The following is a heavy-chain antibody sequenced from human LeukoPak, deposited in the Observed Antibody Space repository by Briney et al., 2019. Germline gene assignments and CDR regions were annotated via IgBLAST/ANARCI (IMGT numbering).Heavy chain of an antibody. J-gene: IGHJ5*02. V-gene: IGHV4-39*07. CDR3: ARFSSSTSTPFGP. CDR2: IYHSGST. D-gene: IGHD2-2*01. CDR1: GDSISTSNSY. Sequence: PSETLSLTCTVSGDSISTSNSYWGWIRQPPGKGLEWIGSIYHSGSTYYNPSLKSRVTISVDTSKNQFSLKLSSVTAADTAVYYCARFSSSTSTPFGPWGQGTLVTVSS.